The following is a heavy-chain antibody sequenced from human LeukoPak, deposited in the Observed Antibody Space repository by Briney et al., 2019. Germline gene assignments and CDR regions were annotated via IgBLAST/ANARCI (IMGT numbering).Heavy chain of an antibody. D-gene: IGHD6-19*01. CDR3: AKTGYSSGWYAGPPDY. CDR1: GFTFSSYA. CDR2: ISYDGSNK. Sequence: PGRSLRLSCAASGFTFSSYAMHWVRQAPGKGLEWVAVISYDGSNKYYADSVKGRFTISRDNSKNTLYLQMNSLRAEDTAVYYCAKTGYSSGWYAGPPDYWGQGTLVTVSS. J-gene: IGHJ4*02. V-gene: IGHV3-30-3*01.